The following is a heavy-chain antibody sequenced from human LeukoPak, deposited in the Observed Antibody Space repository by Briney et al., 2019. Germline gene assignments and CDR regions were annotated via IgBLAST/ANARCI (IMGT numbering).Heavy chain of an antibody. J-gene: IGHJ6*03. Sequence: PSETLSLTCTVSGGSVSSYYWSWIRQPAGMGLEWIGRIFTSGSTNYNPSLKSRVTMSVDTSKNQFSLKLSSVTAADTAVYYCARCSRIAARPGPSVHYMDVWGKGTTVTVSS. V-gene: IGHV4-4*07. CDR2: IFTSGST. CDR3: ARCSRIAARPGPSVHYMDV. D-gene: IGHD6-6*01. CDR1: GGSVSSYY.